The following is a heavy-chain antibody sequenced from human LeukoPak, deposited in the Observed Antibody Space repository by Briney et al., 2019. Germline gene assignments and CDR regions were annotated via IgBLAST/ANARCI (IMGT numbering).Heavy chain of an antibody. CDR3: ARDSGYSGYSDY. J-gene: IGHJ4*02. CDR1: GFTFSDYY. Sequence: GGSLRLSCAATGFTFSDYYMSWIRQAPGKGLEWVSYISSSSSYTDYADSVKGRFTISRDNAKNSLNLQMNSLRAEDTAVYYCARDSGYSGYSDYWGQGTLVTVSS. V-gene: IGHV3-11*05. CDR2: ISSSSSYT. D-gene: IGHD5-12*01.